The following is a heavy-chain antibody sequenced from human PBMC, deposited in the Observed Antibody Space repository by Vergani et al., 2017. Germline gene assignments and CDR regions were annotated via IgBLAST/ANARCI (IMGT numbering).Heavy chain of an antibody. CDR3: ATKSCGTPGCQIGYFRE. D-gene: IGHD1-1*01. V-gene: IGHV3-30*02. Sequence: QVQLVQSGGGVVQPGGSQRLSCVASGFTFNRYGMQWIRQAPGKGLEWVAYVLFDGSNEYYADSVKGRFIVSRDNSNDALYLQMNSLRTEDTAVYYCATKSCGTPGCQIGYFREWGQGTLVTVSS. CDR1: GFTFNRYG. CDR2: VLFDGSNE. J-gene: IGHJ1*01.